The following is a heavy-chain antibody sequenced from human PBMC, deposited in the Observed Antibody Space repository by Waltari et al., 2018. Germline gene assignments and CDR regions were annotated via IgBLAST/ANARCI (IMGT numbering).Heavy chain of an antibody. J-gene: IGHJ3*02. CDR3: ARWGSDSI. V-gene: IGHV3-21*01. CDR1: GFTFCSYS. D-gene: IGHD6-25*01. CDR2: ISSSSSYI. Sequence: EVQLVESGGGLVKPGGSLSLACAASGFTFCSYSMNWVPPGPGMGLEWVSSISSSSSYIYYADSVKGRFTISRDNAKNSLYLQMNSLRAEDTAVYYCARWGSDSIWGQGTMVTVSS.